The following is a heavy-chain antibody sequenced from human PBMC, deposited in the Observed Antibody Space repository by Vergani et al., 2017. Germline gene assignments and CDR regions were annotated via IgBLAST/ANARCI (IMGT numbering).Heavy chain of an antibody. CDR1: GGSISSGDYY. J-gene: IGHJ4*02. D-gene: IGHD3-10*01. CDR2: VYHSGGT. CDR3: ARYYYSSGSYRFDY. Sequence: QVQLQESGPGLVKPSQTLSLTCIVSGGSISSGDYYWGWIRQPPGKELEWIGNVYHSGGTYYSPSLRSRVSISADTSKNQFSLELTSVTAADTAVYYCARYYYSSGSYRFDYWGQGTLVTVSS. V-gene: IGHV4-39*01.